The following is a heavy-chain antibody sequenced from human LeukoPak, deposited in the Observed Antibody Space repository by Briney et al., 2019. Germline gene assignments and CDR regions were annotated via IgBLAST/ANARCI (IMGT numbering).Heavy chain of an antibody. J-gene: IGHJ4*02. CDR1: GFTFSSYA. Sequence: GGSLRLSCAAPGFTFSSYAMHWVRQAPGKGLEWVAVISYDGSNKYYADSVKGRFTISRDNSKNTLYLQMNSLRAEDTAVYYCARDMEIVVVPAQGDYWGQGTLVTVSS. V-gene: IGHV3-30*01. D-gene: IGHD2-2*03. CDR3: ARDMEIVVVPAQGDY. CDR2: ISYDGSNK.